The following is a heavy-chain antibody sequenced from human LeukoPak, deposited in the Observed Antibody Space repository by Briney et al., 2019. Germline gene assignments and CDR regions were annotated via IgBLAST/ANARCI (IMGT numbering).Heavy chain of an antibody. CDR1: GFTFDDYA. D-gene: IGHD3-10*01. CDR3: ARARTMVIGLDFFDY. CDR2: ISWNSGYI. V-gene: IGHV3-9*03. Sequence: GGSLRLSCTASGFTFDDYAMHWVRQAPGKGLEWVSGISWNSGYIDYADSVKGRFTISRDNAKNSLYLQMNNLKPEDMAFYYCARARTMVIGLDFFDYWGQGALVTVSS. J-gene: IGHJ4*02.